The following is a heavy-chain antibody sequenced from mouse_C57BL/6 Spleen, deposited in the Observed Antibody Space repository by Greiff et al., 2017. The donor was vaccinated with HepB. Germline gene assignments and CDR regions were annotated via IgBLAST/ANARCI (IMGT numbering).Heavy chain of an antibody. D-gene: IGHD1-1*01. CDR2: ISDGGSYT. Sequence: EVQLQESGGGLVKPGGSLKLSCAASGFTFSSYAMSWVRQTPEKRLEWVATISDGGSYTYYPDNVKGRFTISRDNAKNNLYLQMSHLKSEDTAMYYCAREGLSTVVATDAMDYWGQGTSVTVSS. V-gene: IGHV5-4*01. CDR1: GFTFSSYA. J-gene: IGHJ4*01. CDR3: AREGLSTVVATDAMDY.